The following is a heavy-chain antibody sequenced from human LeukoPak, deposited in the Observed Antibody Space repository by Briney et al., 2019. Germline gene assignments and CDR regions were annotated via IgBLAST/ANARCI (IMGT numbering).Heavy chain of an antibody. V-gene: IGHV4-34*01. CDR1: GGSISSGGYS. J-gene: IGHJ4*02. CDR2: INHSGST. D-gene: IGHD3-10*01. CDR3: ASRAALWLPFDY. Sequence: SETLSLTCAVSGGSISSGGYSWSWIRQPPGKGLEWIGEINHSGSTNYNPSLKSRVTISVDTSKNQFSLKLSSVTAADTAVYYCASRAALWLPFDYWGQGTLVTVSS.